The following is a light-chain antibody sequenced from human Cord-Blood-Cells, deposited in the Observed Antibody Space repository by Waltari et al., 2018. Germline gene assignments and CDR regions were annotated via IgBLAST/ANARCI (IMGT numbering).Light chain of an antibody. V-gene: IGKV1-39*01. J-gene: IGKJ2*01. CDR1: QSIRSY. CDR2: AAS. CDR3: QQSYSTPYT. Sequence: DIQMTHSPSSLSASVGDRVTITCRASQSIRSYLNWYQQKPGKAPKLLIYAASSLQSGVPSRFSGSGSGTDFTLTISSLQPEEFATYYCQQSYSTPYTFGQGTKLEIK.